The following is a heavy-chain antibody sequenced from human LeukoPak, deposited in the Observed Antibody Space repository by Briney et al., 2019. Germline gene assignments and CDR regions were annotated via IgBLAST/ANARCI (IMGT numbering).Heavy chain of an antibody. J-gene: IGHJ4*02. D-gene: IGHD4-11*01. CDR3: ARGQSQPNYSNYEFDY. CDR2: INHSGST. V-gene: IGHV4-34*01. CDR1: GGSFSGYY. Sequence: SETLSLTCAVYGGSFSGYYWSWIRQPPGKGLEWIGEINHSGSTNYNPSLKSRVTISVDTSKNQFSLKLSSVTAADTAVYCCARGQSQPNYSNYEFDYWGQGTLVTVSS.